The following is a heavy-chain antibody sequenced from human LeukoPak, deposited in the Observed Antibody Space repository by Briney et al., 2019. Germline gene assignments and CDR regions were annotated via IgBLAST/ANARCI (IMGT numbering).Heavy chain of an antibody. D-gene: IGHD6-19*01. CDR2: ISGSGGST. CDR3: ATSKVSGWYYFDY. V-gene: IGHV3-23*01. CDR1: GFTFSSYA. Sequence: GGSLRLSCAASGFTFSSYAMSWVRQAPGKGLEWVSAISGSGGSTYYADSVKGRFTISRDNSKNTLYLQMNSLRAEDTAVYYCATSKVSGWYYFDYWGQGTLVTVSS. J-gene: IGHJ4*02.